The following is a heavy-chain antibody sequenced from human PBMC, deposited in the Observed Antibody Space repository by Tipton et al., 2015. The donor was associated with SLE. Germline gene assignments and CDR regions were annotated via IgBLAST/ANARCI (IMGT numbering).Heavy chain of an antibody. Sequence: SLRLSCAASGFTFSSYAMTWVRQAPGKGLEWVSTISGSGGSTFYADSVKGRFTISRDNSKNTLYVQMNSLRAEDTAVYYCAKDSPPVEYSSMYYFDYWGQGTLVTVSS. D-gene: IGHD6-6*01. CDR3: AKDSPPVEYSSMYYFDY. J-gene: IGHJ4*02. V-gene: IGHV3-23*01. CDR2: ISGSGGST. CDR1: GFTFSSYA.